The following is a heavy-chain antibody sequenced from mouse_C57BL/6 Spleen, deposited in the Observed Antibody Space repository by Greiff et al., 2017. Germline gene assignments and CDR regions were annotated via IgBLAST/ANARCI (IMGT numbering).Heavy chain of an antibody. CDR1: GFNIKDDY. CDR3: TTWDGH. J-gene: IGHJ2*01. Sequence: EVKVVESGAELVRPGASVKLSCTASGFNIKDDYMHWVKQRPEQGLEWIGWIDPENGDTEYASKFQGKATITADTSSNTAYLQLSSLTSEDTAVYYCTTWDGHWGQGTTLTVSS. CDR2: IDPENGDT. V-gene: IGHV14-4*01. D-gene: IGHD2-3*01.